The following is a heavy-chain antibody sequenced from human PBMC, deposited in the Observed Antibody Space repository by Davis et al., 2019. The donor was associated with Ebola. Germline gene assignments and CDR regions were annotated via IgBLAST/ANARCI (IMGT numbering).Heavy chain of an antibody. D-gene: IGHD4-17*01. CDR3: LKDHGTVTYWYFDL. J-gene: IGHJ2*01. Sequence: GESLKISCAASGFIVSRDFMSWVRLAPGKGLEWVSIIYSAGTTYYANSVKGRFTISRDNSKNTLYLQMSSLRAEDTAVYYCLKDHGTVTYWYFDLWGRGTLVTVSS. V-gene: IGHV3-66*01. CDR1: GFIVSRDF. CDR2: IYSAGTT.